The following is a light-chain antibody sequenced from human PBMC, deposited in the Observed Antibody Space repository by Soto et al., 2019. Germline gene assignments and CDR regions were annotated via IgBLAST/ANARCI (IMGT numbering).Light chain of an antibody. CDR2: EVT. CDR3: SSYTISSTLVV. Sequence: QSVVTQPPSASGTPGQWVTISCTGTNIDVGGYNYVSWYQQHPGKAPKLMIYEVTYRPSGVSNRFSGSKSGNTASLTISGLQAEDEADYYCSSYTISSTLVVFGGGTKLTVL. V-gene: IGLV2-14*01. J-gene: IGLJ3*02. CDR1: NIDVGGYNY.